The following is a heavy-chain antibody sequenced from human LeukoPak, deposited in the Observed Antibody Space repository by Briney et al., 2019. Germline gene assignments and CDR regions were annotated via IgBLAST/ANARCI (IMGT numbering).Heavy chain of an antibody. CDR1: GFTFSSHG. V-gene: IGHV3-23*01. CDR2: ISPSGGVT. Sequence: GGTLRLSCAASGFTFSSHGMNWVRQAPGKGLEWVSGISPSGGVTYYTDSVRGRFTISRDNSKNTQSLQMNSLRAEDTAVYYCAKDDDWGRYKHWGQGTLVTVSS. CDR3: AKDDDWGRYKH. D-gene: IGHD3-16*01. J-gene: IGHJ1*01.